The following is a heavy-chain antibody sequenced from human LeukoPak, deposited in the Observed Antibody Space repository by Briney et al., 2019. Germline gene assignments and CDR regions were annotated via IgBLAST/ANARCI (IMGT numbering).Heavy chain of an antibody. J-gene: IGHJ4*02. CDR3: ARVGGWSGYRSDGDY. Sequence: SETLSLTCTVSGGSISSYYWSWIRQPPGKGLEWIGYIYYSGSTNYNPSLKSRVTISVDTSKNQFSLKLSSVTAADTAVYYCARVGGWSGYRSDGDYWGQGTLATVSS. D-gene: IGHD3-3*01. CDR1: GGSISSYY. V-gene: IGHV4-59*01. CDR2: IYYSGST.